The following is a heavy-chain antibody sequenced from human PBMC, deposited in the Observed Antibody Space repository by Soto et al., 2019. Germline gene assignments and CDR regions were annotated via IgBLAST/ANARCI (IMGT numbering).Heavy chain of an antibody. Sequence: QVQLVESGGGVVQPGRSLRLSCAASGFTFSSYGMHWVRQAPGKGLEWVAVISYDGSNKYYADSVKGRFTISRDNSKNTLDLQMNSLRAEDTAVYYCAKLFYDFWSGSPGRFDYWGQGTLVTVSS. D-gene: IGHD3-3*01. CDR3: AKLFYDFWSGSPGRFDY. CDR1: GFTFSSYG. J-gene: IGHJ4*02. CDR2: ISYDGSNK. V-gene: IGHV3-30*18.